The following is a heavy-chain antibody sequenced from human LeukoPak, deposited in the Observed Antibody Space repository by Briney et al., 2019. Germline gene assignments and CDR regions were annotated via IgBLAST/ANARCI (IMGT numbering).Heavy chain of an antibody. CDR1: GFTFNRYS. V-gene: IGHV3-48*01. CDR3: AKQVRNQGTY. J-gene: IGHJ4*02. CDR2: ISSSSSII. Sequence: SGGSLRLSCTASGFTFNRYSMTWVRQAPGKGLEWISYISSSSSIIHYADSVKGRFTISRDNSKNTLYLQMNSLRAGDTAVYYCAKQVRNQGTYWGQGTLVTVSS. D-gene: IGHD1-14*01.